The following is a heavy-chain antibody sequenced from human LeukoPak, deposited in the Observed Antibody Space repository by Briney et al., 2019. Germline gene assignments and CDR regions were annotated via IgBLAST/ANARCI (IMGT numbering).Heavy chain of an antibody. CDR1: GYSFTDYY. CDR2: LNPNSGGT. Sequence: ASVKVSCKASGYSFTDYYVFWVRQAPGQGLEWMGWLNPNSGGTNYAQKFQGRVTVTRDTSTTTAYMELSRLRSDDTAVYYCASYYDILTGYYNRDAFDIWGQGTMVTVSS. D-gene: IGHD3-9*01. J-gene: IGHJ3*02. V-gene: IGHV1-2*02. CDR3: ASYYDILTGYYNRDAFDI.